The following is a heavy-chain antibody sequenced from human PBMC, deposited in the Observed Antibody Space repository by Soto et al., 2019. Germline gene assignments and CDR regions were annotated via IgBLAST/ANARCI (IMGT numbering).Heavy chain of an antibody. Sequence: EVQLVESGGGLVQPGGSLRLSCAASGFSFSDAWTIWVRQAPGKGLQWVGRIKSKSDGETTDYAAPVKGRLAISRGDSKKTVYLRMTSLTTEDTATYFCTTQGGGDDIYFHYWGQGTLVAVSS. D-gene: IGHD3-16*01. CDR3: TTQGGGDDIYFHY. CDR1: GFSFSDAW. CDR2: IKSKSDGETT. J-gene: IGHJ4*02. V-gene: IGHV3-15*01.